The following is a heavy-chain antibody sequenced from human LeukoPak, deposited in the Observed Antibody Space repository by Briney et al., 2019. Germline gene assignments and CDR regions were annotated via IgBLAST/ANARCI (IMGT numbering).Heavy chain of an antibody. CDR2: IGTAGDT. CDR3: ARVSVYGDYDY. Sequence: GGSLRLTCAASGFTFSSYDMHWVRQATGKGLEWVSAIGTAGDTYYPGSVKGRFTISRENAKNSLYLQMNSLRAGDTAVYYCARVSVYGDYDYWGQGTLVTVSS. D-gene: IGHD4-17*01. CDR1: GFTFSSYD. V-gene: IGHV3-13*01. J-gene: IGHJ4*02.